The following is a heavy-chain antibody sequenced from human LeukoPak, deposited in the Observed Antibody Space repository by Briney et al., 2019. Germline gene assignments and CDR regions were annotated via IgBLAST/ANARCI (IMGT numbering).Heavy chain of an antibody. Sequence: GESLKISCKNSGYSFTSYWIGWVRQMPGKGLEWMGIIYPGDSDTRYSPSFQGQVTISADKSISTAYLQWSSLKASDTAMYYCARLPVYYYGSGSFTNWFDPWGQGTLVTVSS. CDR1: GYSFTSYW. D-gene: IGHD3-10*01. CDR2: IYPGDSDT. V-gene: IGHV5-51*01. J-gene: IGHJ5*02. CDR3: ARLPVYYYGSGSFTNWFDP.